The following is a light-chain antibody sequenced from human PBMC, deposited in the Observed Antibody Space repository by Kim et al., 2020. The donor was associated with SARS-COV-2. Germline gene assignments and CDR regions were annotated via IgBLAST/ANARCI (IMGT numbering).Light chain of an antibody. CDR2: DTA. J-gene: IGLJ2*01. CDR1: TGGVTSDHY. V-gene: IGLV7-46*01. Sequence: PGGAVTLTCASSTGGVTSDHYPYWIQQKPGQAPRTPIYDTANKHSWTPARFSGSLLGGKAALTLSDAQPEDEADYYCLLFYSGVQIFGGGTQLTVL. CDR3: LLFYSGVQI.